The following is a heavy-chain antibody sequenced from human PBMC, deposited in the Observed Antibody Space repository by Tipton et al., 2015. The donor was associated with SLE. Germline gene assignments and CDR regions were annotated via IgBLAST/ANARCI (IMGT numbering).Heavy chain of an antibody. CDR3: ARSSSIRVGELSSPFDY. CDR2: IYYSGST. Sequence: GLVKPSETLSLNCTVSGGSIGTGGYYWDWIRQPPGKGLEWIGSIYYSGSTYYNPSLKSRLTISADTSKKQLSLKVSSVTAADTAVYYCARSSSIRVGELSSPFDYWGQGTLVTVSS. V-gene: IGHV4-39*01. CDR1: GGSIGTGGYY. J-gene: IGHJ4*02. D-gene: IGHD3-16*01.